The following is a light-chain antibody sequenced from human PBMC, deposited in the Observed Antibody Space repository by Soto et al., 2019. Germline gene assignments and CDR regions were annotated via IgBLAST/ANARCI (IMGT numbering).Light chain of an antibody. V-gene: IGKV3-20*01. J-gene: IGKJ3*01. CDR3: QQYGSSQGLT. CDR1: QSVSSSY. Sequence: EIVLTQSPGTLSLSPGERATLSCRASQSVSSSYLAWYQQKPGQAPRLLIYGASSRATGIPDRFSGSGSGTDFTLTIRRLEPEDFAVYYCQQYGSSQGLTFGPGTKVDIK. CDR2: GAS.